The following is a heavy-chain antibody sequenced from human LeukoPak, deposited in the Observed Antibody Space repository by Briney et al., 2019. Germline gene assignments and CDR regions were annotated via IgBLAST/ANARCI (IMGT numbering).Heavy chain of an antibody. CDR1: GFTFSGSA. CDR3: TRLSSGSSL. J-gene: IGHJ3*01. Sequence: GGSLKLSCAASGFTFSGSAMPWVRQASGKGLEWVGRIRSKANSYATAYAASVKGRFTISRDDSKNTAYLQMNSLKTEDTAVYYCTRLSSGSSLWGQGTMVTVSS. CDR2: IRSKANSYAT. V-gene: IGHV3-73*01. D-gene: IGHD1-26*01.